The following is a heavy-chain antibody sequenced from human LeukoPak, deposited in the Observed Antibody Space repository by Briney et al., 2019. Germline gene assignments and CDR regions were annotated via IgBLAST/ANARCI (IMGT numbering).Heavy chain of an antibody. D-gene: IGHD6-13*01. CDR1: GYTFTSYD. J-gene: IGHJ6*03. V-gene: IGHV1-8*03. CDR3: ARGFGCSSSFHYYYYYMGV. CDR2: MNPNSGNT. Sequence: ASVKVSCKASGYTFTSYDINWVRQATGQGLEWMGWMNPNSGNTGYAQKFQGRVTITRNTSISTAYMELSSLRSEDTAVYYCARGFGCSSSFHYYYYYMGVWGKGTTVTVSS.